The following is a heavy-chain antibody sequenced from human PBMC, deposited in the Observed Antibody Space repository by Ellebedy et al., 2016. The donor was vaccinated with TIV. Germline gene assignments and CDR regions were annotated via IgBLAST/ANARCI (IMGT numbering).Heavy chain of an antibody. V-gene: IGHV1-3*04. CDR3: ATREWQDPMDV. D-gene: IGHD3-3*01. Sequence: ASVKVSCXASGHSFTAYGIHWVRQAPGQSLEWLGWINTGNGNTKYSQKFQGRVTITTDTSASTASMELSSLMSDDTAVYYCATREWQDPMDVWGQGTTVIVS. CDR2: INTGNGNT. CDR1: GHSFTAYG. J-gene: IGHJ6*02.